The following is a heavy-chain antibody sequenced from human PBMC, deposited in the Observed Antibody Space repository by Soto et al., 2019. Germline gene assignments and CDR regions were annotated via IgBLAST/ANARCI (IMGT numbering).Heavy chain of an antibody. J-gene: IGHJ6*02. CDR2: IYYSGST. D-gene: IGHD3-10*01. Sequence: SETLSLTCTVSGGSVSSGDYFWSWLRQSLGKRLEWIAYIYYSGSTNYKPSLKSRATISVDTPKSQVSLTLTSMTAADAALYYCARSPNYYYYGFDVWGQGTAVTVSS. CDR1: GGSVSSGDYF. V-gene: IGHV4-61*08. CDR3: ARSPNYYYYGFDV.